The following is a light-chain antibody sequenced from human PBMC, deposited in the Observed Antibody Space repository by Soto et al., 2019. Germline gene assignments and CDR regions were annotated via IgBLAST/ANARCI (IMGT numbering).Light chain of an antibody. V-gene: IGKV1-5*03. CDR2: KAS. Sequence: DIQMTQSPSTLSASVGDRVTITCRASQSISSWLAWYQQKPGQAPQLLIYKASTLQGGVPSRFSGSGSGTEFTLAISSLQPDDSATYFCQQYNDNWTFGQGTKVEIK. J-gene: IGKJ1*01. CDR1: QSISSW. CDR3: QQYNDNWT.